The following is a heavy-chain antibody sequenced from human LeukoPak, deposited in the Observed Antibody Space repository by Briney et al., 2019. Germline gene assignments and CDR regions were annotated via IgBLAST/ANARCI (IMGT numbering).Heavy chain of an antibody. CDR3: ASRELSAWNYMDY. Sequence: SETLSLTCAVYGGSFSGYYWSWIRQPPGKGLEWIGEINHSGSTNYNPSLKSRVTISVDTSKNQFSLKLSSVTAADTAVYYCASRELSAWNYMDYWGQGTLVTVSS. J-gene: IGHJ4*02. V-gene: IGHV4-34*01. CDR1: GGSFSGYY. D-gene: IGHD5-24*01. CDR2: INHSGST.